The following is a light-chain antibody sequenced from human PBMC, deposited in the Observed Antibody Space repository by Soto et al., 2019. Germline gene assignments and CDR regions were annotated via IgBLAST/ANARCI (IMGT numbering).Light chain of an antibody. J-gene: IGLJ2*01. Sequence: QSALTQPPSASGSPGQSVTISCTGTSSDVGGYNYVSWFQQHPGKAPKLIISEVNKRPSGVPDRFSGSKSGNTASLTVSGLQAEDEADYYCPSYGGRDNLIFGGGTKLTVL. CDR2: EVN. CDR3: PSYGGRDNLI. CDR1: SSDVGGYNY. V-gene: IGLV2-8*01.